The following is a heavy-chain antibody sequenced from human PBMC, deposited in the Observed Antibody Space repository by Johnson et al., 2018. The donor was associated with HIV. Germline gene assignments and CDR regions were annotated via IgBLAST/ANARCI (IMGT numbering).Heavy chain of an antibody. CDR2: ISYDGSNK. V-gene: IGHV3-30*19. D-gene: IGHD2-15*01. J-gene: IGHJ3*02. CDR3: ARSPRIVVVVAATVGHAFDI. Sequence: VQLVESGGGVVQPGGSLRLSCAASGFTFSSYGMHWVRQAPGKGLEWVAVISYDGSNKYYADSVKGRFTISRDNSKNTLYLQMNSLRAEDTAVYYCARSPRIVVVVAATVGHAFDIWGQGTMVTVSS. CDR1: GFTFSSYG.